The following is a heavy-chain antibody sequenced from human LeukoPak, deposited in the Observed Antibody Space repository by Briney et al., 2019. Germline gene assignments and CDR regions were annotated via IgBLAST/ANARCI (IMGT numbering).Heavy chain of an antibody. CDR3: ARDGAVTIFGVAPNWFDP. Sequence: SVKVSCKASGGTFSSYAISWVRQAPGQGLEWMRGIIPIFGTANYAQKFQGRVTITADESTSTAYMELSSLRSEDTAVYYCARDGAVTIFGVAPNWFDPWGQGTLVTVSS. CDR2: IIPIFGTA. CDR1: GGTFSSYA. J-gene: IGHJ5*02. D-gene: IGHD3-3*01. V-gene: IGHV1-69*13.